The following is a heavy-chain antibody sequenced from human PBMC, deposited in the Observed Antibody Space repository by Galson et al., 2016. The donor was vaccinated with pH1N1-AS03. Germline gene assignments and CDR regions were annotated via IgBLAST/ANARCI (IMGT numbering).Heavy chain of an antibody. Sequence: ETLSLTCAVSGGSIGDARYYWGWIRQPPGKGLEWIGNVFYTGSTYYKPSLKSPVTISVDLSKNQFSLKLTSVSASDTAIYYCARHVGGPTTAGGFDQWGQGTLLPVSS. J-gene: IGHJ4*02. CDR3: ARHVGGPTTAGGFDQ. CDR2: VFYTGST. V-gene: IGHV4-39*01. D-gene: IGHD1-26*01. CDR1: GGSIGDARYY.